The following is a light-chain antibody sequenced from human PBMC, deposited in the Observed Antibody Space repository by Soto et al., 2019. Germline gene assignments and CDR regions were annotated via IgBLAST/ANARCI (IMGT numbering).Light chain of an antibody. CDR1: SSNIGGNS. CDR3: GSWDSSLSAYV. J-gene: IGLJ1*01. Sequence: QSVMTQPPSVSAAPGQKVTISCSGSSSNIGGNSVSWYQQLPGTAPKLLIYDDNKRPSGIPDRVSGSKSGTSATLGITGFQTGDQADYYCGSWDSSLSAYVLGTGTKLTVL. CDR2: DDN. V-gene: IGLV1-51*01.